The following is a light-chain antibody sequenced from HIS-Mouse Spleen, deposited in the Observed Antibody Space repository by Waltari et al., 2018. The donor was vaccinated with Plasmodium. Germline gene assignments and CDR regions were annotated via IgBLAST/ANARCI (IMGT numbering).Light chain of an antibody. J-gene: IGLJ2*01. CDR1: SSDVGGYTY. CDR3: SSYAGSNNLV. V-gene: IGLV2-8*01. Sequence: QSALTQPPSASGSPGQSVTISCTRTSSDVGGYTYVSWYHQPPGKAPKLMIYDVSKRPSGVPDRFSGSKSGNTASLTVSGLQAEDEADYYCSSYAGSNNLVFGGGTKLTVL. CDR2: DVS.